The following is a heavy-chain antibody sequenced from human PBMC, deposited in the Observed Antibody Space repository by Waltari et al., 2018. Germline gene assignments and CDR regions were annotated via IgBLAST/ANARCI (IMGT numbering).Heavy chain of an antibody. Sequence: QVQLQESGPGLVKPSETLSLTCTVSGGSISSYSWSWIRQPPGKGLEWIGYIYYSGSTNYNPSLKSRVTISVDTSKNQFSLKLSSVTAADTAVYYCARPVSAISYAFDIWGQGTMVTVSS. CDR3: ARPVSAISYAFDI. CDR1: GGSISSYS. CDR2: IYYSGST. D-gene: IGHD2-2*01. J-gene: IGHJ3*02. V-gene: IGHV4-59*08.